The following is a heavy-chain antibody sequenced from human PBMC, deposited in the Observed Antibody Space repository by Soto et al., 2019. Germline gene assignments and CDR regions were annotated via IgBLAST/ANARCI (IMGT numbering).Heavy chain of an antibody. J-gene: IGHJ5*02. CDR2: IESGGST. V-gene: IGHV3-53*05. D-gene: IGHD4-4*01. Sequence: GGSLRLSCNASGFTVSSTYMSWVRQAPGMGLEWVAVIESGGSTHYADSVKGRFTISRDNSKNTLYLQMNSLRADDTAVYFCARHLASTVATSGWFDPWGQGTLVTVSS. CDR1: GFTVSSTY. CDR3: ARHLASTVATSGWFDP.